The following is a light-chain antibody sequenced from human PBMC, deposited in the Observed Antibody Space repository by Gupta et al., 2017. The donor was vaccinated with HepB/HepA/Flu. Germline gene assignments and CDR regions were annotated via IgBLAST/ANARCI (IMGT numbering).Light chain of an antibody. CDR1: SSNIGAGYD. V-gene: IGLV1-40*01. CDR2: GQI. CDR3: QSYDSSMSSWV. J-gene: IGLJ3*02. Sequence: QSVLTQPPSVSGAPGQRVTISCTGSSSNIGAGYDVHWYQQVPGTAPKLLIYGQINRLSGVPDRFSAAKSGTSASLAITGLQAEEEADYYCQSYDSSMSSWVFGGGTKLTVL.